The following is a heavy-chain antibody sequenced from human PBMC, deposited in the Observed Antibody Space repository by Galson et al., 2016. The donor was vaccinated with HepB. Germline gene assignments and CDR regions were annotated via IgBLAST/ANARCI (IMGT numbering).Heavy chain of an antibody. D-gene: IGHD6-13*01. CDR3: ARYSNSWAPFDY. Sequence: SLRLSCAASGLMFTGHEMNWVRQAPGKGLQWVSTIRASSDDTFYADSVRGRFTISRDNSNNTLYLQMNSLRAEDTALYFCARYSNSWAPFDYWGQGRLVTVSS. V-gene: IGHV3-23*01. J-gene: IGHJ4*02. CDR1: GLMFTGHE. CDR2: IRASSDDT.